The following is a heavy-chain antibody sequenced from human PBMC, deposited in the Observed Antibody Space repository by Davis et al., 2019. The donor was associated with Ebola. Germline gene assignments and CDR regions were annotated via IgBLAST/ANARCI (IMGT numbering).Heavy chain of an antibody. J-gene: IGHJ4*02. V-gene: IGHV3-64*01. CDR3: ARVRWLLRGYYFDY. Sequence: GESLKISCAASGFTFRSYAMPWVRQAPGKGLEYVSAISSNGGSTYYANSVKGRFTISRDNSKNTLYLQMGSLRAEDMAVYYCARVRWLLRGYYFDYWGQGTLVTVSS. CDR2: ISSNGGST. D-gene: IGHD3-22*01. CDR1: GFTFRSYA.